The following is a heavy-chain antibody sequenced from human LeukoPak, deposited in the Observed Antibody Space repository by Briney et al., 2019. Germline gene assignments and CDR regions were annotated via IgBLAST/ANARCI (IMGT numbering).Heavy chain of an antibody. Sequence: ASVKVSCKASGYTFTGYYMHWVRQAPGQGLEWMGWINPNSGGTNYAQKFQGRVTMTRDTSISTAYMELSRLRSDDTAVYYCARDNPSSIWYFGSNWFDPWGQGTLVTVSS. CDR1: GYTFTGYY. CDR2: INPNSGGT. J-gene: IGHJ5*02. D-gene: IGHD6-13*01. CDR3: ARDNPSSIWYFGSNWFDP. V-gene: IGHV1-2*02.